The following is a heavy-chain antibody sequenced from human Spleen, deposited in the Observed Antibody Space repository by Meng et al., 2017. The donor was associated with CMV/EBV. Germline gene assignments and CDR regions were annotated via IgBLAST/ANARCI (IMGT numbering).Heavy chain of an antibody. CDR1: GGSISSYY. J-gene: IGHJ4*02. Sequence: QGELRGSGPGMGKPSETLSLPCTVSGGSISSYYWSWIRQPPGKGLEWIGYIYYSGSTNYNPSLKSRVTISVDTSKNQFSLKLSSVTAADTAVYYCATNSYGSGSYVDYWGQGTLVTVSS. V-gene: IGHV4-59*01. CDR2: IYYSGST. D-gene: IGHD3-10*01. CDR3: ATNSYGSGSYVDY.